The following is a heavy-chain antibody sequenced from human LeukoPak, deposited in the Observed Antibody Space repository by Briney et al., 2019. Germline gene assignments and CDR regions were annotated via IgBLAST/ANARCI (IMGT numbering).Heavy chain of an antibody. CDR3: SRGLEGFTAYDDY. D-gene: IGHD5-12*01. CDR1: GFNVGDYA. J-gene: IGHJ4*02. V-gene: IGHV3-49*04. Sequence: GGSLRPSCTASGFNVGDYAMSWVRQAPGKGLEWVGFIRSQTYGGTADYAASVEGRFTISRDDSNNIVYLQMNSLKTEDTALYYCSRGLEGFTAYDDYWGQGTLVTVSS. CDR2: IRSQTYGGTA.